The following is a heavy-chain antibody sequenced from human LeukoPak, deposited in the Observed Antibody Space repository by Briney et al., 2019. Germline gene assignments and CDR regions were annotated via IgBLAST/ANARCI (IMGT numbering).Heavy chain of an antibody. CDR1: GGSISSSNW. J-gene: IGHJ4*02. CDR3: AKLRDGYNKYYFDY. CDR2: IYHSGST. V-gene: IGHV4-4*02. Sequence: PSGTLSLTCAVSGGSISSSNWWSWVRQPPGKGLEWIGEIYHSGSTNYNPSLKSRVTISVDKSKNQFSLKLSSVTAAGTAVYYCAKLRDGYNKYYFDYWGQGTLVTVSS. D-gene: IGHD5-24*01.